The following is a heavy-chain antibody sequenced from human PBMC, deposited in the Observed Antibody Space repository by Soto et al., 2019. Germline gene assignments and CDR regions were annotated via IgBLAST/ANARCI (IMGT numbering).Heavy chain of an antibody. CDR1: GYTFTSYA. CDR3: ARGGDIVLMVYAIRYYYYGMDV. Sequence: ASVKVSCKASGYTFTSYAIHWVRQAPGQGLEWMGWMNPNSGNTGYAQKFQGRVTMTRNTSISTAYMELSSLRSEDTAVYYCARGGDIVLMVYAIRYYYYGMDVWGQGTTVTVSS. CDR2: MNPNSGNT. J-gene: IGHJ6*02. D-gene: IGHD2-8*01. V-gene: IGHV1-8*02.